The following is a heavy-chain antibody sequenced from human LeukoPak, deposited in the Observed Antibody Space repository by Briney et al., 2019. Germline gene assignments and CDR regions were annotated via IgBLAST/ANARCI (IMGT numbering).Heavy chain of an antibody. Sequence: PGGSLRLSCAASGFTFSSFAMTRVRQAPGKGLEWVSAISGSGGSTYYADSVKGRFTISRDSSKNTLYLQMNSLRAEDTAVYYCAKEYGSGSYFTNWFDPWGQGTLVTVSS. CDR1: GFTFSSFA. CDR3: AKEYGSGSYFTNWFDP. CDR2: ISGSGGST. J-gene: IGHJ5*02. D-gene: IGHD3-10*01. V-gene: IGHV3-23*01.